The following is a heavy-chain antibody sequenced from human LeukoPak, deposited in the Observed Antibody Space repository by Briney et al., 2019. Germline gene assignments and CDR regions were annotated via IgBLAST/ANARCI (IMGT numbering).Heavy chain of an antibody. CDR1: GFTFTKYW. Sequence: GSLRPSCAASGFTFTKYWMTWVRQAPGKGLEWVGNIKQDGSDKNYMDSVKGRFTISRDNTKNSVYLQMSSLRAEDTAVYYCARDDGSKGAFDIWGQGTMVTVSS. D-gene: IGHD3-22*01. CDR3: ARDDGSKGAFDI. V-gene: IGHV3-7*01. CDR2: IKQDGSDK. J-gene: IGHJ3*02.